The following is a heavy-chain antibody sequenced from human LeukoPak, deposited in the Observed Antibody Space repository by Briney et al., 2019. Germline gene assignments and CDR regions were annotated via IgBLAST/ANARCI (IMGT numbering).Heavy chain of an antibody. CDR2: INHSGST. V-gene: IGHV4-34*01. J-gene: IGHJ4*02. D-gene: IGHD3-10*01. CDR1: GGSFSGYY. Sequence: PSETLSLTCAVYGGSFSGYYWSWIRQPPGKGLEWIGEINHSGSTNYNPSLKSRVTISVDTSKNQLSLKLSSVTAADTAVYYCARAGSGIDYWGQGTLVTVSS. CDR3: ARAGSGIDY.